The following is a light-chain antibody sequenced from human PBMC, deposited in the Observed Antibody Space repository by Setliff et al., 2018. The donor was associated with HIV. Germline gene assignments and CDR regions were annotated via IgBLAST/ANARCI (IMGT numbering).Light chain of an antibody. CDR3: SSFSTISTQI. CDR1: VGGHIF. V-gene: IGLV2-14*01. J-gene: IGLJ1*01. CDR2: GVN. Sequence: VGGHIFVSWYQQDPGKAPKLMIYGVNNRPSGVSNRFSGSKSGNTASLTISGLQAEDEADYYCSSFSTISTQIFGGGTKVTVL.